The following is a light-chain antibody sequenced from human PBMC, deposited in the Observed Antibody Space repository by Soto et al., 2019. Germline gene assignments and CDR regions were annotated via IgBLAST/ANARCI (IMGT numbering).Light chain of an antibody. V-gene: IGKV1-39*01. CDR3: QQSYSTPRT. Sequence: DIRLTQSPPYLSASVGDRVTITCRASQSISSYLNWYQQKPGKAPKLLIYAAFSLQSGVPSRFSGNRSGTDFTLTISSLQPEDFATYYCQQSYSTPRTFGQGTKVEIK. CDR2: AAF. J-gene: IGKJ1*01. CDR1: QSISSY.